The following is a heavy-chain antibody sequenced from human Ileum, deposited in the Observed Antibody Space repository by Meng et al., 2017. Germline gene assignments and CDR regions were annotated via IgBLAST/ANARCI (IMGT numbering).Heavy chain of an antibody. CDR2: AST. D-gene: IGHD1-26*01. V-gene: IGHV4-61*08. CDR3: ARDHMGSLDY. Sequence: QVQLQASGPGLVRPSATLSLICTVSGGSVSRAGYQWGWIRQPPGKGLEWIGYASTNYNPSLKSRVTISLDTSRNQFSLSLSSVTAADTAVYYCARDHMGSLDYWGQGILVTVSS. CDR1: GGSVSRAGYQ. J-gene: IGHJ4*02.